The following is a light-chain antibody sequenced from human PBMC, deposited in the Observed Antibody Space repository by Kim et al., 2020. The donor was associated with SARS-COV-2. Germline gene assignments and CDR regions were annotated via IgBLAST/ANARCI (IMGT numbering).Light chain of an antibody. J-gene: IGKJ4*01. CDR3: QQYSGSPLT. V-gene: IGKV4-1*01. CDR2: WAS. Sequence: DIVMTQSPDSLAVSLGERATINCRSSQSVLYSANNRNYIAWYQQKPGHPPKLLIYWASTRVSGVPDRFSGSGSGTDFTLTISSLQAEDVAVYYCQQYSGSPLTFGGGTKVDIK. CDR1: QSVLYSANNRNY.